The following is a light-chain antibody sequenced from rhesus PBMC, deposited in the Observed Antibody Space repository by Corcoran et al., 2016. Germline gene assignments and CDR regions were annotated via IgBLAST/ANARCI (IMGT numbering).Light chain of an antibody. CDR1: SSDIGGYNY. CDR2: EVS. J-gene: IGLJ6*01. V-gene: IGLV2-32*02. CDR3: SSYAGSNTFV. Sequence: QAALTQPRSVSGSPGQSVTISCTGTSSDIGGYNYVSWYQQHPGTAPKLMISEVSKRPSGVSDRFSGSNSGNAASLTISGLQAEDEADYFCSSYAGSNTFVFGSGTKLTVL.